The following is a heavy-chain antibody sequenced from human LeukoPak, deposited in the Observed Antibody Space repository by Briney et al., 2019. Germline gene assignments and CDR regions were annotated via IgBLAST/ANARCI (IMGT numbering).Heavy chain of an antibody. CDR3: ARDLGQLVDLINYGMDV. Sequence: GGSLRLSCAASGFTFSSYSMNWVRQAPGKGLEWVSSISSSSSYIYYANSVKGRFTISRDNAKNSLYLQMNSLRAEDTAVYYCARDLGQLVDLINYGMDVWGQGTTVTVSS. V-gene: IGHV3-21*01. CDR2: ISSSSSYI. CDR1: GFTFSSYS. J-gene: IGHJ6*02. D-gene: IGHD6-13*01.